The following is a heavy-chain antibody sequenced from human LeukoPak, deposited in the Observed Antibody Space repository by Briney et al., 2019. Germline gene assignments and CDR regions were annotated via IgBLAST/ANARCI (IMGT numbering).Heavy chain of an antibody. V-gene: IGHV3-21*01. CDR2: ISSSSSYI. Sequence: PGGSLRLSCAASGFTFSSYSMNWVRQAPGKGLEWVSSISSSSSYIYYADSVKGRFTISKDNAKNSLYLQMNSLRAEDTAVYYCARKYCSSTSCYRGLGYWGQGTLVTVSS. D-gene: IGHD2-2*02. CDR3: ARKYCSSTSCYRGLGY. CDR1: GFTFSSYS. J-gene: IGHJ4*02.